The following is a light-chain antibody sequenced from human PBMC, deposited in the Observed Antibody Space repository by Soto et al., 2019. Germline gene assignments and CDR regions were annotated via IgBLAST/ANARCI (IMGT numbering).Light chain of an antibody. CDR2: RNN. J-gene: IGLJ3*02. V-gene: IGLV1-47*01. Sequence: QSVLTQPPSASGTPGQRVTISCYGSSSNIGSNYVYWYQQLTGTAPKLLIYRNNQRPSGVPDRFSGSKSGTSASLAISGLRSEDEADYYCAAWDDSLSGWVFGGGTKLTVL. CDR3: AAWDDSLSGWV. CDR1: SSNIGSNY.